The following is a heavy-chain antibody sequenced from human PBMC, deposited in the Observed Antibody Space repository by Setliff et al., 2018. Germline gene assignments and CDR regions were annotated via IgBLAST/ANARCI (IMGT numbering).Heavy chain of an antibody. D-gene: IGHD3-22*01. CDR1: GYSISSGYY. V-gene: IGHV4-38-2*02. CDR2: IYHSGST. Sequence: SETLSLTCTVSGYSISSGYYWGWIRQPPGKGLEWIGSIYHSGSTYYNPSLKSRVTISVDTSKNQFSLKLSSVTAADTAVYYCARDRWKVIVNRGDDAFDLWGQGTMVTVSS. J-gene: IGHJ3*01. CDR3: ARDRWKVIVNRGDDAFDL.